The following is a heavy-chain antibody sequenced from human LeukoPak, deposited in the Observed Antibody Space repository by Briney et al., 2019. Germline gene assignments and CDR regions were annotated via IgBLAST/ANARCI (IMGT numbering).Heavy chain of an antibody. CDR1: GGSLSSYY. D-gene: IGHD3-16*01. V-gene: IGHV4-4*07. CDR3: AREGGAMGKPRGYFDY. Sequence: SETLSLTCTVSGGSLSSYYWSWIRQPAGKGLEWIGRIYTSGSTNYNPSLKSRVTMSVDTSKNQFSLKLSSVTAADTAVYYCAREGGAMGKPRGYFDYWGQGTLVTVSS. CDR2: IYTSGST. J-gene: IGHJ4*02.